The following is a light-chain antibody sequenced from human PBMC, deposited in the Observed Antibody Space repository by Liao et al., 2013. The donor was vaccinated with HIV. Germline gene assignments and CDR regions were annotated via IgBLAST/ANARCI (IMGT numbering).Light chain of an antibody. V-gene: IGLV3-21*04. CDR1: DWVDKR. J-gene: IGLJ2*01. Sequence: SYELTQPPSVSVSPGQTANITCSGGDWVDKRASWYQQRPGQAPVLVIYYDSHRPSGIPERFTGSKSGNTATLTISRVEAGDEADYYCQVWDSSSDHWVFGGGTKLTVL. CDR2: YDS. CDR3: QVWDSSSDHWV.